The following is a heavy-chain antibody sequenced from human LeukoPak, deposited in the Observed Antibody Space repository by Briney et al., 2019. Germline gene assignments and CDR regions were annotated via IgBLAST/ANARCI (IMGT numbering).Heavy chain of an antibody. D-gene: IGHD4-17*01. CDR2: IFAGGNT. CDR3: ARDLGDHEGY. Sequence: GGSLRLSCAASGLTVSTNYMSWVRQAPGKGLEWVSVIFAGGNTYYADSVKGRFTISRDNAKNSLYLQMNSLRAEDTAVYYCARDLGDHEGYWGQGTLVTVSS. V-gene: IGHV3-53*01. CDR1: GLTVSTNY. J-gene: IGHJ4*02.